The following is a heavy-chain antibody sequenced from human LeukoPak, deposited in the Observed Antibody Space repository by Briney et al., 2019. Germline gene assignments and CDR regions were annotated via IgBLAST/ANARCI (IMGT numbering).Heavy chain of an antibody. CDR2: IYYSGST. Sequence: PSETLSLTCTVSGGSISSSSYYWGWIRQPPGKGLEWIGSIYYSGSTYCNPSLKSRVTISVDTSKNQFSLKLSSVTAADTAVYYCAGGMTTVTRGDYWGQGTLVTVSS. CDR1: GGSISSSSYY. D-gene: IGHD4-11*01. J-gene: IGHJ4*02. CDR3: AGGMTTVTRGDY. V-gene: IGHV4-39*01.